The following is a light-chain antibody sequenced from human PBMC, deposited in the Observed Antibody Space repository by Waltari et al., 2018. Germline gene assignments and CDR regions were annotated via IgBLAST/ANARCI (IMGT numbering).Light chain of an antibody. V-gene: IGKV4-1*01. J-gene: IGKJ2*01. CDR2: WPS. CDR3: QHYYSTPYT. Sequence: DIVVITPPDYLAVAPGEGAAINCKSSQSVLYSSNNKNYLAGYQQNPGQPPKRLMSWPSTGESGVPDRFSGGGSGTVLPLTISSRQAEDGAVYSCQHYYSTPYTSGQGTRLEIK. CDR1: QSVLYSSNNKNY.